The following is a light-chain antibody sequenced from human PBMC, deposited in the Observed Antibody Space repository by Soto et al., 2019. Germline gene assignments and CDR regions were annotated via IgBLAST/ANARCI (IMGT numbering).Light chain of an antibody. CDR2: AAS. J-gene: IGKJ2*01. V-gene: IGKV1-39*01. CDR3: QQSYSTPPYT. Sequence: DIQMTQSPSSLSASVGDRVTITCRASQSISSYLNWYQQKPGKAPKLLIYAASSLQSGVPSRFSGSGSGTDFTLTSSSLQPEDFATYYGQQSYSTPPYTFGQGTKLEIK. CDR1: QSISSY.